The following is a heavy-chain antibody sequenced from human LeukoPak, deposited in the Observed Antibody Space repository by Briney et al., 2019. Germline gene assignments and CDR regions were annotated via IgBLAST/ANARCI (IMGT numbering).Heavy chain of an antibody. J-gene: IGHJ4*02. CDR1: GYTFTGYY. CDR2: INPNSGGT. CDR3: ARKRYGDYDWGFDY. D-gene: IGHD4-17*01. Sequence: ASVKVSCKASGYTFTGYYMHWVRQAPGQGLEWMGWINPNSGGTKYTQKFQGRVTMTRDTSISTAYMELSRLRSDDTAVYYCARKRYGDYDWGFDYWGQGTLVTVSS. V-gene: IGHV1-2*02.